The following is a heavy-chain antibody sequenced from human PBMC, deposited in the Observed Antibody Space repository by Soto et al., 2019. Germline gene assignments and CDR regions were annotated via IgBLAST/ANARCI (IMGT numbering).Heavy chain of an antibody. Sequence: QVQLVQSGAEVKKPGASVKVSCKASGYACTSYGISWVRQATGQGLEWMGWISVYNGNTNYAQKLQGRVTMTTDTSTSTGYRELRSLRSDDTAVYYCARDPKGNGTVVTRYAYDIGGREAIITVSS. J-gene: IGHJ3*02. CDR3: ARDPKGNGTVVTRYAYDI. V-gene: IGHV1-18*04. CDR2: ISVYNGNT. CDR1: GYACTSYG. D-gene: IGHD2-21*02.